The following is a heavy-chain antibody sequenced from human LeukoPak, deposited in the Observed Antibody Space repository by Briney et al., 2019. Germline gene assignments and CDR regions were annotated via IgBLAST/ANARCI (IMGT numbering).Heavy chain of an antibody. J-gene: IGHJ6*02. CDR2: IYYSGSI. CDR1: GDSVSSGSSY. CDR3: ARDSSSSSDYYYYAMDV. D-gene: IGHD2-2*01. Sequence: SETLSLTCTVSGDSVSSGSSYWSWIRQPPGKGLEWVGYIYYSGSITYNPSLKSRVTMSVDTPKNQFSLKLSSVTAADTAVYYCARDSSSSSDYYYYAMDVWGQGTTVTVSS. V-gene: IGHV4-61*01.